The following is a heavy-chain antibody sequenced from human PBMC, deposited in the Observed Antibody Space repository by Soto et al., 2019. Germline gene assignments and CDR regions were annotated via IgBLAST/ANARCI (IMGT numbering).Heavy chain of an antibody. J-gene: IGHJ3*02. D-gene: IGHD4-17*01. CDR3: SRSRTTGRAFDI. V-gene: IGHV3-13*05. CDR1: GFTFSSYD. Sequence: GGSLRLSCAASGFTFSSYDMHWVRQATGKGLEWVSAIGTAGDPYYPGSVKGRFTISRENAKNSLYLQMNSLSAGDTAVYYCSRSRTTGRAFDIWGQGTMVTISS. CDR2: IGTAGDP.